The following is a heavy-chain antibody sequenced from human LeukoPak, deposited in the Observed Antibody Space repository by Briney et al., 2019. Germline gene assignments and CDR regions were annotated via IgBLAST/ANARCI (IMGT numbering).Heavy chain of an antibody. CDR2: IYTTGTT. D-gene: IGHD1-26*01. CDR1: GGSINSYY. J-gene: IGHJ4*02. V-gene: IGHV4-4*07. Sequence: SETLSLTCTVSGGSINSYYWGWIRQPAGKGLEWIGRIYTTGTTSYNPSLKSLVTISVDTSKNQFYLKLTSVTAADTAMYYCARAGYKISYYSLDYWGQGSLVTVSS. CDR3: ARAGYKISYYSLDY.